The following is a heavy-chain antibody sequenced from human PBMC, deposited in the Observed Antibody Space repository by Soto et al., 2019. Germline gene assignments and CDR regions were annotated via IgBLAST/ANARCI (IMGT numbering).Heavy chain of an antibody. CDR3: ARDPRRDQGY. V-gene: IGHV4-30-4*01. J-gene: IGHJ4*02. CDR2: IYYSGST. Sequence: PSETLSLTCTVSGGSISSGDYYWSWIRQPPGKGLEWIGYIYYSGSTYYNPSLKSRVTISLDRSKNQFSLRLSSVIAADTDVYYCARDPRRDQGYWGQGTLVTVSS. CDR1: GGSISSGDYY.